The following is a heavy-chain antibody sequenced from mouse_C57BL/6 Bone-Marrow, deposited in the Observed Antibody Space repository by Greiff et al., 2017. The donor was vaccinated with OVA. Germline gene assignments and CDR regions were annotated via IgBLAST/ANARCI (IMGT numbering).Heavy chain of an antibody. CDR3: ARSKLRPFDY. Sequence: VQLQQPGAELVMPGASVKLSCKASGYTFTSYWMHWVKQRPGPGLEWIGEIDPSDSYTNYNQKFKGKSTLAVDKSSSTAYMQLSSLTSEDSAVYYSARSKLRPFDYWGQGTTLTVSS. V-gene: IGHV1-69*01. CDR1: GYTFTSYW. CDR2: IDPSDSYT. J-gene: IGHJ2*01. D-gene: IGHD2-4*01.